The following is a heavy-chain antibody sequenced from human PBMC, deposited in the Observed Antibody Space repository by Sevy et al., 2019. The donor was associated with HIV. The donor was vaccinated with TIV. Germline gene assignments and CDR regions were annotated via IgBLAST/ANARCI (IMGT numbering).Heavy chain of an antibody. CDR3: AVAAAWNYFDY. J-gene: IGHJ4*02. CDR1: GFTFSSYA. CDR2: ISYDGSNK. V-gene: IGHV3-30*04. D-gene: IGHD6-13*01. Sequence: GGSLRLSCAASGFTFSSYAMHWVRQAPGKGLEWVAVISYDGSNKYYADSVKGRFTISRDNSKNTLYLQMNSLRAEDTAVYYCAVAAAWNYFDYWGQGTLVTVSS.